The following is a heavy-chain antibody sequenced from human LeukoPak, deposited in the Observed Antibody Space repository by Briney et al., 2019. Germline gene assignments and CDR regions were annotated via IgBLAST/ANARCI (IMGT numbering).Heavy chain of an antibody. D-gene: IGHD2-15*01. V-gene: IGHV3-23*01. CDR1: GFTFSSYG. CDR3: ARDLVVVAATGAFDI. CDR2: ISGSGGST. J-gene: IGHJ3*02. Sequence: GGTLRLSCAASGFTFSSYGMSWVRQAPGEGLEWVSAISGSGGSTYYADSVKGRFTISRDNAKNSLYLQMNSLRAEDTAVYYCARDLVVVAATGAFDIWGQGTMVTVSS.